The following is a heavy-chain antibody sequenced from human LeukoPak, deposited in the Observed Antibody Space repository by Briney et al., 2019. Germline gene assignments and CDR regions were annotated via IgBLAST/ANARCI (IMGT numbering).Heavy chain of an antibody. CDR3: ARGAGGYNYGY. CDR2: INPGDSDT. D-gene: IGHD5-24*01. Sequence: GESLKISCKGAGYTFISYWIAWVRLMPGKGLEWMGIINPGDSDTRYSPSFQGQVTISADKSISTAYLQRSSLKASDTAMYYCARGAGGYNYGYWGQGTLVTVSS. V-gene: IGHV5-51*01. J-gene: IGHJ4*02. CDR1: GYTFISYW.